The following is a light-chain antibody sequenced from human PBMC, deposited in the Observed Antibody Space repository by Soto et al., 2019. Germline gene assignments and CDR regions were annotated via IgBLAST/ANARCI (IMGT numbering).Light chain of an antibody. V-gene: IGKV3-15*01. CDR1: QSVSSN. CDR2: GAS. CDR3: QQYNNWPRAT. Sequence: IVMTQSPATLSVSPGERATLSCRASQSVSSNVAWYQQNPGQAPRLLIFGASTRASGIPARFSGSGSGTEFTLTISSLQTEDFGVYYCQQYNNWPRATFGGGTKVEIK. J-gene: IGKJ4*01.